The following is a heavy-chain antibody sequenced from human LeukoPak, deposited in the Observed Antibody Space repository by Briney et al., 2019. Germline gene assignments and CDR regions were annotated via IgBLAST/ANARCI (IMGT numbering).Heavy chain of an antibody. D-gene: IGHD2-2*01. V-gene: IGHV1-18*01. J-gene: IGHJ4*02. CDR1: GFTFTAHG. CDR3: MSWGHNASWPPEASDF. Sequence: ASVKVSCKASGFTFTAHGFTWVRQAPGQGLEWMGCMSAYNGKTESAQKLQGRVTMTTDASTATVYMELRSLRSDDTALYYCMSWGHNASWPPEASDFWGQGTPVTVSS. CDR2: MSAYNGKT.